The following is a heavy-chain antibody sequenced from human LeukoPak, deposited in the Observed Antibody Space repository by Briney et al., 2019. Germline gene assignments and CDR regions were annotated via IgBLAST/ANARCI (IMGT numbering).Heavy chain of an antibody. CDR1: GGTFSSYA. CDR3: ARTTRGPYCGGDCYSNWFDP. V-gene: IGHV1-69*04. Sequence: SVKVSCKASGGTFSSYAISWVRQAPGQGLEWMGRIIPIFGIANYAQKFQGRVTITADKSTSTAYMELSSLRSEDTAVYYCARTTRGPYCGGDCYSNWFDPWGQGTLVTVSS. J-gene: IGHJ5*02. D-gene: IGHD2-21*02. CDR2: IIPIFGIA.